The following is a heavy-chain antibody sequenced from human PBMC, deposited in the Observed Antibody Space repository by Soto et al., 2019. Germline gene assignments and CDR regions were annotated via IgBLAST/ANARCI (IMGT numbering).Heavy chain of an antibody. CDR2: IYSGGST. J-gene: IGHJ4*02. CDR3: ARNGVVGYDIYYFDY. V-gene: IGHV3-66*01. D-gene: IGHD5-12*01. Sequence: GGSLRLSCAASGFTVSSNYMSWVRQAPGKGLEWVSVIYSGGSTYYADSVKGRFTISRDNSKNTLYLQMNSLRAEDTAVYYCARNGVVGYDIYYFDYWGQGTLVTVSS. CDR1: GFTVSSNY.